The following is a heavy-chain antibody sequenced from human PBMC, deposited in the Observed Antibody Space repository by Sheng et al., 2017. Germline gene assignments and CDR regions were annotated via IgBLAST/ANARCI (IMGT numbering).Heavy chain of an antibody. D-gene: IGHD6-6*01. CDR3: ARRTSIAARPGWFDP. CDR2: IIPIFGTA. Sequence: QVQLVQSGAEVKKPGSSVKVSCKASGGTFSSYAISWVRQAPGQGLEWMGGIIPIFGTANYAQKFQGRVTITADESTSTAYMELSRLRSEDTAVYYCARRTSIAARPGWFDPWGQGTLVTVSS. V-gene: IGHV1-69*01. J-gene: IGHJ5*02. CDR1: GGTFSSYA.